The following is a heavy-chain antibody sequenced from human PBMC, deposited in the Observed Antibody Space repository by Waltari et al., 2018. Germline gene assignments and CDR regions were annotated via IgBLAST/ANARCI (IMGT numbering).Heavy chain of an antibody. CDR3: ARGTLPDY. V-gene: IGHV3-21*01. Sequence: EVQLVDSGGGLVKPGGSLRLSCAASGFTFSTYSMNWVRQVPGKGLEWVSSISSSSSSIYYADSVKGRFTISRDNAKNSLYLQMNSLRAEDTAVYYCARGTLPDYWGQGTLVTVSS. CDR2: ISSSSSSI. J-gene: IGHJ4*02. D-gene: IGHD1-26*01. CDR1: GFTFSTYS.